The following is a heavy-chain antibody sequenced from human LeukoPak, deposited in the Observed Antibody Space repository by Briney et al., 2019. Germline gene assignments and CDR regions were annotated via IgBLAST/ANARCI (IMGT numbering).Heavy chain of an antibody. CDR3: ASGYSSGWYGDAFDI. CDR2: INHSGST. D-gene: IGHD6-19*01. V-gene: IGHV4-34*01. J-gene: IGHJ3*02. Sequence: SETLCLTCAVYGGSFSGYYWSWIRQPPGKGLEWIGEINHSGSTNYNPSLKSRVTISVDTSKNQFSLKLSSVTAADTAVYYCASGYSSGWYGDAFDIWGQGTIVTVSS. CDR1: GGSFSGYY.